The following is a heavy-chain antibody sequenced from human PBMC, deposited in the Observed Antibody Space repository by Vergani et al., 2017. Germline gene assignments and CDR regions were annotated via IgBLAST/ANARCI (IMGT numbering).Heavy chain of an antibody. CDR2: IYYSGST. D-gene: IGHD6-13*01. V-gene: IGHV4-31*03. CDR1: GGSISSGGYY. CDR3: ARGSSIRIAAAGKKYYFDY. J-gene: IGHJ4*02. Sequence: QVQLQESGPGLVKPSQTLSLTCTVSGGSISSGGYYWSWIRQHPGKGLEWIGYIYYSGSTNYNPSLKSRVTISVDTSKNQFSLKLSSVTAADTAVYYCARGSSIRIAAAGKKYYFDYWGQGTLVTVSS.